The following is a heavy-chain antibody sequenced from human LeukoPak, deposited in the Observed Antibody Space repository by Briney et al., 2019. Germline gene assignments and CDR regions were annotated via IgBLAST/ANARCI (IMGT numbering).Heavy chain of an antibody. CDR3: ARDYKDLLDAFDI. J-gene: IGHJ3*02. CDR2: ISYDGSNK. V-gene: IGHV3-30-3*01. CDR1: GFTFSSYA. D-gene: IGHD3-10*01. Sequence: GGSLRLSCAASGFTFSSYAMHWVRQAPGKGLEWVAVISYDGSNKYYADSVKGRFTTSRDNSKNTLYLQMNSLRAEDTAVYYCARDYKDLLDAFDIWGQGTMVTVSS.